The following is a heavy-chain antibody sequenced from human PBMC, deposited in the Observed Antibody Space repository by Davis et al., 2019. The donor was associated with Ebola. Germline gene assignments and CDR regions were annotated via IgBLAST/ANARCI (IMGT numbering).Heavy chain of an antibody. CDR2: ISYDGSKR. Sequence: GESLKISCVGSGFTFTTYAMHWVRQAPGKGLEWVALISYDGSKRYYAGSVQGRFTISRDNPKNTLYLQMNNLRVEDTAVYYCARDADTSASYWYYDLWGRGTLVTVSS. J-gene: IGHJ2*01. V-gene: IGHV3-30*04. D-gene: IGHD3-16*01. CDR1: GFTFTTYA. CDR3: ARDADTSASYWYYDL.